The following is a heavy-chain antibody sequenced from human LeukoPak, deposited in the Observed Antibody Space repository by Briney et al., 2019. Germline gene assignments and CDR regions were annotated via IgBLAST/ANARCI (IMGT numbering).Heavy chain of an antibody. CDR3: TRELLSLHQGLDS. CDR2: ISSSSSYI. Sequence: GGSLRLSCAASGFTFSSYSMNWVRQAPGKGLEWVSSISSSSSYIYYADSVKGRFTISGDNAKNSLYLQMDSLRAEDTAVYYCTRELLSLHQGLDSWGQGTLVTVSS. J-gene: IGHJ5*01. D-gene: IGHD2/OR15-2a*01. CDR1: GFTFSSYS. V-gene: IGHV3-21*01.